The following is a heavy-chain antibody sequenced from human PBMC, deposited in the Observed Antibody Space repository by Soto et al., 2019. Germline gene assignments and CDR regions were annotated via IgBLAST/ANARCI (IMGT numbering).Heavy chain of an antibody. V-gene: IGHV3-53*04. Sequence: GGSLRLSCAASGFTVSSNYMSWVRQAPGKGLEWVSVIYSGGSTYYADSVKGRFTISRHNSKNTMYLQMNSLRAEDSAVYYCARGRQLYDILTGYYVDYWGQENLVTVSS. CDR1: GFTVSSNY. J-gene: IGHJ4*02. CDR3: ARGRQLYDILTGYYVDY. CDR2: IYSGGST. D-gene: IGHD3-9*01.